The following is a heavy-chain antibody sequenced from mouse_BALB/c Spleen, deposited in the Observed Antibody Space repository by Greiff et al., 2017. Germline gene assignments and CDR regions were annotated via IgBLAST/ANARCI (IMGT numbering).Heavy chain of an antibody. Sequence: VQLKESGGGLVKPGGSLKLSCAASGFTFSDYYMYWVRQTPEKRLEWVATISDGGSYTYYPDSVKGRFTISRDNAKNNLYLQMSSLKSEDTAMYYCARDDGNYGGFAYWGQGTLVTVSA. CDR2: ISDGGSYT. D-gene: IGHD2-1*01. CDR1: GFTFSDYY. J-gene: IGHJ3*01. CDR3: ARDDGNYGGFAY. V-gene: IGHV5-4*02.